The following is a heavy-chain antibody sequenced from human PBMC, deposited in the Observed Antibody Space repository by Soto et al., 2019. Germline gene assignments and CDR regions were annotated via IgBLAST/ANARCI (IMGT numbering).Heavy chain of an antibody. CDR2: IYSSGNT. V-gene: IGHV4-31*02. CDR1: GGSITTGGRY. J-gene: IGHJ3*02. D-gene: IGHD1-1*01. Sequence: QVRLQEWGPGLVKPSQTLSLKCSVSGGSITTGGRYWSWIRQLPGKGLEWIGDIYSSGNTYYNASLKCRVTISVEAATNQFSLKLSSVTAADTAVSYCAQALVFTGGDAFDIWGQGRLVTVSS. CDR3: AQALVFTGGDAFDI.